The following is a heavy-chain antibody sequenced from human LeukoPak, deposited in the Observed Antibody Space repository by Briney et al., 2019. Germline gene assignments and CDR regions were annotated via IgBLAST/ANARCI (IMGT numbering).Heavy chain of an antibody. CDR2: ISWNSGSI. D-gene: IGHD3-16*02. J-gene: IGHJ4*02. CDR1: GFTFDDYA. V-gene: IGHV3-9*01. Sequence: GGSLRLSCAASGFTFDDYAMHWVRQAPGKGLEWVSGISWNSGSIGYADSVKGRFTISRDNAKNSLYLQMNSLRAEDTALYYCAKDRGYAFGGVIVAFDYWGQGTLVTVSS. CDR3: AKDRGYAFGGVIVAFDY.